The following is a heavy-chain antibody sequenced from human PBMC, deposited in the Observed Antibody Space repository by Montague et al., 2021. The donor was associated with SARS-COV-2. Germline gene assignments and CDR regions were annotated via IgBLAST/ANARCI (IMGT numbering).Heavy chain of an antibody. J-gene: IGHJ6*04. CDR2: ITGGGSTT. Sequence: SLRLSCAASDFTFSDYSMTRVRQAPGKGLEWVSFITGGGSTTYYXXSLKGRFTISRDNSRSTLYLQMNSLRVEDTAVYYCARRRIKDILLVLPAPHLDVWGKGTTVTVSS. CDR3: ARRRIKDILLVLPAPHLDV. V-gene: IGHV3-23*01. CDR1: DFTFSDYS. D-gene: IGHD2-21*02.